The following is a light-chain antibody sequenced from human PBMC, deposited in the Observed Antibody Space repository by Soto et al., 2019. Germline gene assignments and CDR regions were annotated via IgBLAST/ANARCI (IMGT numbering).Light chain of an antibody. CDR1: SSDVGGYNY. V-gene: IGLV2-8*01. CDR3: GSFAGPVWV. CDR2: EVR. Sequence: QSALTQPASVSGSPGQSITISCTGTSSDVGGYNYVSWYQQHPGKAPKLMIYEVRNRPSGVPDRFSGSKAGNTASLTVFGLQAEDEANYYCGSFAGPVWVFGGGTKLTVL. J-gene: IGLJ3*02.